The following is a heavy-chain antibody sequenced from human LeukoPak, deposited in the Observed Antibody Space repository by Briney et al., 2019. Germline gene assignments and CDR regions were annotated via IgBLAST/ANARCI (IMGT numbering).Heavy chain of an antibody. CDR2: ISYDGSNK. J-gene: IGHJ6*02. D-gene: IGHD2-15*01. Sequence: GGSLRLSRAASGFTFSSYGMHWVRQAPGKGLEWVAVISYDGSNKYYADSVKGRFTISRDNSKNTLYLQMNSLRAEDTAVYYCAKDRGGLLMDVWGQGTTVTVSS. V-gene: IGHV3-30*18. CDR3: AKDRGGLLMDV. CDR1: GFTFSSYG.